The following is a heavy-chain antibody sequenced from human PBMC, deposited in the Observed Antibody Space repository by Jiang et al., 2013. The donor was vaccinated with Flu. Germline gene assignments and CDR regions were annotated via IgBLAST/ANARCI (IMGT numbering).Heavy chain of an antibody. CDR3: ARGSGSLDY. V-gene: IGHV3-66*01. D-gene: IGHD1-26*01. CDR2: IYSIGST. Sequence: LLESGEGLVQPGGSLRLSCAASGFSVSNNYMNWVRQAPGKGLEWVSIIYSIGSTYYADSVKGRFTISRHTSKNTLYLQMNSLRAEDTAVYYCARGSGSLDYWGQGTLVTVSS. CDR1: GFSVSNNY. J-gene: IGHJ4*02.